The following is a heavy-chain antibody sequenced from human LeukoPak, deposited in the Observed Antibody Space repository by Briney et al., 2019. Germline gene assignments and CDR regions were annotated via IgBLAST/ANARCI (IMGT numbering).Heavy chain of an antibody. D-gene: IGHD3-22*01. CDR1: GXSVSNYF. CDR2: IYYSGST. Sequence: SDTLSLTCTVSGXSVSNYFWSWIRQPPGKGLEWLGYIYYSGSTDYNPSLQSRVTISVDTSKNQFSLRLSAVTAADTAVYYCARAGHYDSGTYYGAFDYWGQGSLVTVSS. J-gene: IGHJ4*02. V-gene: IGHV4-59*02. CDR3: ARAGHYDSGTYYGAFDY.